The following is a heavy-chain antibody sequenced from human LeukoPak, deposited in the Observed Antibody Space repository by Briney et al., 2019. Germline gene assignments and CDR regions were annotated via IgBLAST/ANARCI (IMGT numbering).Heavy chain of an antibody. CDR2: IRSKANSYAT. CDR1: GFTFSGSA. V-gene: IGHV3-73*01. Sequence: GGSLKLSCAASGFTFSGSAMHWVRQASGKGLEWVGRIRSKANSYATAYAASVKGSFTISRDDSKNTAYLQMNSLKTEDTAVYYCTRQGYYDSSGYYHLRWFDPWGQETLVTVSS. J-gene: IGHJ5*02. CDR3: TRQGYYDSSGYYHLRWFDP. D-gene: IGHD3-22*01.